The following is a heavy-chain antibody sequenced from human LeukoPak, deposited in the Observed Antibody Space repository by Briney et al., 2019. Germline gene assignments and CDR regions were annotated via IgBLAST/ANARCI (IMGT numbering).Heavy chain of an antibody. V-gene: IGHV3-23*01. D-gene: IGHD3-22*01. CDR3: AKFYYDSSGYDAFDI. CDR1: GLTFSNYA. J-gene: IGHJ3*02. CDR2: VSTSGGST. Sequence: GGSLRLSCAASGLTFSNYAMSWVRQAPGKGLEWVSAVSTSGGSTYYADSVKGRFTISRDNSKNTLYLQMNSLRAEDTAVYYCAKFYYDSSGYDAFDIWGQGTMVTVSS.